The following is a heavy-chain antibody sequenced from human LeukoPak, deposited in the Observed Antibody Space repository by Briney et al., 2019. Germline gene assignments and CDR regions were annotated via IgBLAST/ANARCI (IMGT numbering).Heavy chain of an antibody. Sequence: ASVKVSCKASGGTFSSYAISWVRQAPGQGLEWMGGIIPIFGTANYAQKFQGRVTITADESTSTAYMELSSLRSEDTAVYYCASYPHYYDSSGYYGYWGQGTLVTVSS. V-gene: IGHV1-69*13. D-gene: IGHD3-22*01. J-gene: IGHJ4*02. CDR2: IIPIFGTA. CDR3: ASYPHYYDSSGYYGY. CDR1: GGTFSSYA.